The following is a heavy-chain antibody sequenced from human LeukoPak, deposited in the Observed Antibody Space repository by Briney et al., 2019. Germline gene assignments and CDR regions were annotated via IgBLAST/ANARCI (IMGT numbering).Heavy chain of an antibody. V-gene: IGHV3-7*01. CDR2: IRHDGSQT. J-gene: IGHJ4*02. Sequence: GGTLRLSCAASGFIFTDSWMSWVRQAPGKGLEWVANIRHDGSQTYYLDSVKGRFTISRDNAKNEVYLEMNNLRGADTAVYYCATGANLFQFWGQGTLVTVSS. CDR1: GFIFTDSW. D-gene: IGHD1-14*01. CDR3: ATGANLFQF.